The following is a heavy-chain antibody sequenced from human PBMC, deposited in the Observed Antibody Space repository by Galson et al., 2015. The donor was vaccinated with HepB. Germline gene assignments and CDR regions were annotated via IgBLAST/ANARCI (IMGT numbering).Heavy chain of an antibody. V-gene: IGHV4-59*11. Sequence: ETLSLTCTVSGGSIISHYWTWIRHPPGKGLEWLWYIYYSGSIEYNPSLRGRVTMSLDTSKNQFSLKVTSVTAADTAVYYCARDQLPLNYVWGQGTLVTVSS. CDR1: GGSIISHY. CDR2: IYYSGSI. J-gene: IGHJ4*02. D-gene: IGHD3-16*01. CDR3: ARDQLPLNYV.